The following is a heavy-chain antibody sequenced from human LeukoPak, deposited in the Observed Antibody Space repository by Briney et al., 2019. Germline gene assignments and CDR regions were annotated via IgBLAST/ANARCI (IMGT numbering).Heavy chain of an antibody. J-gene: IGHJ3*02. D-gene: IGHD6-6*01. V-gene: IGHV3-21*01. CDR3: ARDRRDAFDI. Sequence: PGGSLRPSCAAPGLTFSSYSMNWVRQAPGKGLEWVSSISISSSYRYYADSVKGRFTISRDNSKNTLYLQMNSLRAEDTAVYYCARDRRDAFDIWGQGTMVTVSS. CDR1: GLTFSSYS. CDR2: ISISSSYR.